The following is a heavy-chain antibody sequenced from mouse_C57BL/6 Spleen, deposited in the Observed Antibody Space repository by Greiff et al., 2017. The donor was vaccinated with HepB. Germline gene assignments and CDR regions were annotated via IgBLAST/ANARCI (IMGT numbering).Heavy chain of an antibody. CDR3: TRVDYYGSSSVFDY. Sequence: EVQVVESGEGLVKPGGSLKLSCAASGFTFSSYAMSWVRQTPEKRLEWVAYISSGGDYIYYADTVKGRFTISRDNARNTPYLQMSRLKSEDTAMYYCTRVDYYGSSSVFDYWGQGTTLTVSS. CDR1: GFTFSSYA. D-gene: IGHD1-1*01. V-gene: IGHV5-9-1*02. J-gene: IGHJ2*01. CDR2: ISSGGDYI.